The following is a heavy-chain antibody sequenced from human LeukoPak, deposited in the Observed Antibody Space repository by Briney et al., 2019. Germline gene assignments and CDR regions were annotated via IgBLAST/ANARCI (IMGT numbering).Heavy chain of an antibody. J-gene: IGHJ3*01. CDR2: TYYRSEWYS. CDR1: GDSVSNKRAT. V-gene: IGHV6-1*01. CDR3: ARVPTLGAFDL. Sequence: SQTLSLTCAISGDSVSNKRATWIWIRQSPSRGLEYLGRTYYRSEWYSEYAVSVRSRLTINPDTSKNQFSLHLSSVTPEDTAVYYCARVPTLGAFDLWGPGTMVTVSS.